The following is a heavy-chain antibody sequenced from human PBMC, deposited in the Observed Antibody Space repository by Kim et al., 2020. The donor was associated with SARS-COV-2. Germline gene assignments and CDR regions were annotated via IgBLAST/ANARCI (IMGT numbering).Heavy chain of an antibody. Sequence: SETLSLTCTVSGGSISSSSYYWGWIRQPPGKGLEWIGSIYYSGSTYYNPSLKSRVTISVDTSKNQFSLKLSSVTAADTAVYYCARLWRRIVVVPAATGSPDDYWGQGTLVTVSS. V-gene: IGHV4-39*01. CDR2: IYYSGST. J-gene: IGHJ4*02. CDR1: GGSISSSSYY. CDR3: ARLWRRIVVVPAATGSPDDY. D-gene: IGHD2-2*01.